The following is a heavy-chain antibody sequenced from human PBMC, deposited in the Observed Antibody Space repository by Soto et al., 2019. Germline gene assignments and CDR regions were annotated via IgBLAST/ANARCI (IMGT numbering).Heavy chain of an antibody. CDR3: ARALKQLAYYYYYGMDV. V-gene: IGHV1-69*01. Sequence: QVQLVQSGAEVKKPGSSVKVSCKASGGTFSSYAISWVRQAPGQGLEWMGGIIPIFGTANYAQKFQGRVTITAAESTSTAYMELSSLRSEDTAVYYCARALKQLAYYYYYGMDVWGQGTTVTVSS. CDR1: GGTFSSYA. J-gene: IGHJ6*02. D-gene: IGHD6-13*01. CDR2: IIPIFGTA.